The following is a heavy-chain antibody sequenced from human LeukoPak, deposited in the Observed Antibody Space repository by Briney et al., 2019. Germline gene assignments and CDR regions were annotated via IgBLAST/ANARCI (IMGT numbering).Heavy chain of an antibody. CDR3: AKDLLEMATHAGYYFDY. D-gene: IGHD5-24*01. J-gene: IGHJ4*02. V-gene: IGHV3-23*01. CDR2: ISGSGGST. Sequence: GGSLRLSCAASGFTFSSYAMSWARQAPGKGLEWVSAISGSGGSTYYADSLKGRFTVSRDNSKNTLYLQMNSLRAEDTAVYYCAKDLLEMATHAGYYFDYWGQGTLVTVSS. CDR1: GFTFSSYA.